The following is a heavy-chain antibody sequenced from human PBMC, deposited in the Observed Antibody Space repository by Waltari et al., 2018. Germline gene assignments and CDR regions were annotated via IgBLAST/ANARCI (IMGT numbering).Heavy chain of an antibody. CDR2: ISSSSSYI. V-gene: IGHV3-21*01. Sequence: EVQLVESGGGLVKPGGSLRLSCAASGFTFSSHSMNWVRQAPGKGLEWVSSISSSSSYIYYADSVKGRFTISRDNAKNSLYLQMNSLRAEDTAVYYCAGGYYDFWSGLAGYWGQGTLVTVSS. CDR3: AGGYYDFWSGLAGY. J-gene: IGHJ4*02. D-gene: IGHD3-3*01. CDR1: GFTFSSHS.